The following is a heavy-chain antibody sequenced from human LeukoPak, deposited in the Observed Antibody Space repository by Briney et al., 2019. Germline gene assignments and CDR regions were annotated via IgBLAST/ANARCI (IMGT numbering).Heavy chain of an antibody. CDR3: ARVEMATIPPYYFDY. D-gene: IGHD5-24*01. CDR2: ISAYNGNT. CDR1: GYTFTSYG. J-gene: IGHJ4*02. V-gene: IGHV1-18*01. Sequence: ASVKVSCKASGYTFTSYGISWVRQAHGQGLEWMGWISAYNGNTNYAQKLQGRVTMTTDTSTSTAYMELRSLRSDDTAVYYCARVEMATIPPYYFDYWGQGTLVTVSS.